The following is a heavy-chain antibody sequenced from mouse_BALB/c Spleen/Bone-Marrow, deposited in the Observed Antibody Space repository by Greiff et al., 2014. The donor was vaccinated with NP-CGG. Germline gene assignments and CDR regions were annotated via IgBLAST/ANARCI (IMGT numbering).Heavy chain of an antibody. Sequence: VQLQQSGAELMKPGASVKISCKATGYTFSSYWIEWVKQRPGHGLEWIGEILPGSGSTNYNEKFKGKATFTADTSSNTAYMQLSSPTSEGSSVFFCARRVTTANYWGQGTTLTVSS. V-gene: IGHV1-9*01. CDR2: ILPGSGST. D-gene: IGHD1-2*01. J-gene: IGHJ2*01. CDR1: GYTFSSYW. CDR3: ARRVTTANY.